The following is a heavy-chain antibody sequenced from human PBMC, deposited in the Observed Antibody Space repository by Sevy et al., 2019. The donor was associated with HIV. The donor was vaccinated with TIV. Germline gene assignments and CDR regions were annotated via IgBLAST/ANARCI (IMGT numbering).Heavy chain of an antibody. J-gene: IGHJ4*02. V-gene: IGHV1-18*01. CDR3: ARVPTYHYGSATYFDY. CDR2: IGVYNGNL. D-gene: IGHD3-10*01. CDR1: GYIFTNSG. Sequence: ASVKVSCKTSGYIFTNSGITWVRQAPGQGLAWMGWIGVYNGNLKYAQKFQGRVTMTTDTSTSTAHMELTSLRSDDTGVYYCARVPTYHYGSATYFDYWGQGTLVTVSS.